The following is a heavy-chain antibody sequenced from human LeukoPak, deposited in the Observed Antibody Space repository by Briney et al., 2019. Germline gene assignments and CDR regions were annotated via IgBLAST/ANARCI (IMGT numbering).Heavy chain of an antibody. CDR2: ISGNGGNT. CDR3: AKGGGGNWFGP. D-gene: IGHD3-16*01. J-gene: IGHJ5*02. V-gene: IGHV3-23*01. Sequence: QTGGSLRLSCAASGFIFSSYAMSWVRQAPGKGLEWVSAISGNGGNTYYAASVKGRFTISRDNSKNTLYLQMNSLRAEDTAVYYWAKGGGGNWFGPWGQGTLVTVSS. CDR1: GFIFSSYA.